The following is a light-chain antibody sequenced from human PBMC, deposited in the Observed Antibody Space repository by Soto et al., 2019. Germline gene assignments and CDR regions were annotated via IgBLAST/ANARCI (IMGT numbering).Light chain of an antibody. CDR2: AAS. CDR1: QGIRND. CDR3: QQTYSAPGT. V-gene: IGKV1-6*01. J-gene: IGKJ1*01. Sequence: IKVNQSPSSLSASEGDRVTITCRASQGIRNDLGWYQQKPGKAPKLLIYAASSLQSGVPSRFSGSGSGTDFTLTINSLQPEDFATFYCQQTYSAPGTFGQGTKVAI.